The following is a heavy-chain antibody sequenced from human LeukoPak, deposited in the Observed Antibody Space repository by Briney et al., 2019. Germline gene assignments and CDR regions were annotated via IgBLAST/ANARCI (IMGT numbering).Heavy chain of an antibody. J-gene: IGHJ3*02. V-gene: IGHV3-23*01. Sequence: GGSLTLPCTVSGYTFSSHPMSWVRHAPGKGLEWVSDISCTGYSIYYAVSKRRRFTLSRETSKHTLSLHMNNQRAEHACLYFCVKSDGRIGACDMGGEGTTVTVSS. CDR1: GYTFSSHP. D-gene: IGHD2-15*01. CDR2: ISCTGYSI. CDR3: VKSDGRIGACDM.